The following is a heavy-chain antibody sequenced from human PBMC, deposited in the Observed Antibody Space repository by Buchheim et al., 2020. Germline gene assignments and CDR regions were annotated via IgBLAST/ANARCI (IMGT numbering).Heavy chain of an antibody. CDR2: ISYDGSNK. V-gene: IGHV3-30*18. D-gene: IGHD3-10*01. CDR1: GFTFSSYG. Sequence: VQLVESGGGLVQPGGSLRLSCAASGFTFSSYGMHWVRQAPGKGLEWVAVISYDGSNKYYADSVKGRFTISRDNSKNTLYLQMNSLRAEDTAVYYCAKGFSEVRGVISYDFDYWGQGTL. CDR3: AKGFSEVRGVISYDFDY. J-gene: IGHJ4*02.